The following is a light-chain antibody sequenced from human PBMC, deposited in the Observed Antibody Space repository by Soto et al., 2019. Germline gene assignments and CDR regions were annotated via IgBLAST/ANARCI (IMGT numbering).Light chain of an antibody. Sequence: EIVLTQSPATLSLSPGERATLSCRASQSVSSYLAWYQQKPGQAPRLLIYDTSNRATGIPARFSGSGSGTDFTLTIISLEPEDFAVYYCQHRSEWPLTFGGGTKVEIK. J-gene: IGKJ4*01. CDR2: DTS. V-gene: IGKV3-11*01. CDR1: QSVSSY. CDR3: QHRSEWPLT.